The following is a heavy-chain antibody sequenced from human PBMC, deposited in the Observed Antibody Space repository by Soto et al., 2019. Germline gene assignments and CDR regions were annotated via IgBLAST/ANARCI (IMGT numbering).Heavy chain of an antibody. CDR1: GFTFSSYG. J-gene: IGHJ6*03. CDR2: ISYDGSNK. D-gene: IGHD5-18*01. Sequence: GGSLRLSCAASGFTFSSYGMHWVRQAPGKGLEWVAVISYDGSNKYYADSVKGRFTISRDNSKNTLYLQMNSLRAEDTAVYYCAKEKRDSYGAPGSGYYMDVWGKGTTVTV. V-gene: IGHV3-30*18. CDR3: AKEKRDSYGAPGSGYYMDV.